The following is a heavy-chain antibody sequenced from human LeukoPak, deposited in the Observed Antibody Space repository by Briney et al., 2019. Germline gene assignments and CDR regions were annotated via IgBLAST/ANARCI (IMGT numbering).Heavy chain of an antibody. Sequence: GGSLRLSCAASGFTFSDYYMSWIRQAPGKGLEWVSYISSSGSTIYYADSVKGRFTISRDNAKNSLYLQMNSLRAEDTAVYYCASYRRGLPRERRYDYWGQGALVTVSS. CDR2: ISSSGSTI. CDR1: GFTFSDYY. V-gene: IGHV3-11*04. D-gene: IGHD1-26*01. CDR3: ASYRRGLPRERRYDY. J-gene: IGHJ4*02.